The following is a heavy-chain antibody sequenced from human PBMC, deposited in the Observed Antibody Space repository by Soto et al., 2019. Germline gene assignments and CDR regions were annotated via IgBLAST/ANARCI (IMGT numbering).Heavy chain of an antibody. CDR3: AKNPSGTYLYDY. Sequence: QVQLVQSGAEVRKPGASVKVSCKASGYTFTSYSMHWVRQAPGQRLEWMGWINGGNGDTKYSQKFQGRVTIIRDTSASIAYMELSSLRSEDTAIYYCAKNPSGTYLYDYWGQGTLVTVSS. V-gene: IGHV1-3*01. J-gene: IGHJ4*02. D-gene: IGHD1-26*01. CDR2: INGGNGDT. CDR1: GYTFTSYS.